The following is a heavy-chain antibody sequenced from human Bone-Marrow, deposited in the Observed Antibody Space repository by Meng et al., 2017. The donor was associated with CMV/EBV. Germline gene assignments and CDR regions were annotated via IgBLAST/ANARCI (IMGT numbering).Heavy chain of an antibody. CDR3: ARDLGGYCSGGSCL. D-gene: IGHD2-15*01. J-gene: IGHJ4*02. Sequence: VQLVQSGAEVKTPGASVKVSCKASANTFTGYYMHWVRQAPGQGLEWMGWINPNSGGTNYAQKFQGRVTMTRDTSISTAYMELSRLRSDDTAVYYCARDLGGYCSGGSCLWGQGTLVTVSS. CDR2: INPNSGGT. CDR1: ANTFTGYY. V-gene: IGHV1-2*02.